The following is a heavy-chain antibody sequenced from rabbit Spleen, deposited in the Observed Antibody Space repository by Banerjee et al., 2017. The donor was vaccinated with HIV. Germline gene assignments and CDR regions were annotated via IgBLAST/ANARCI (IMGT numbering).Heavy chain of an antibody. CDR2: INAATGKP. Sequence: QSLEESGGGLVQPTGALTLTCKATGFSFGDRDVMGWVRQAPGKGLEWIACINAATGKPVYATWAKGRFTISRTSSTTVTLRMASLTAADRAAYFCARDGTGGSYFALWGPGTRVAVS. D-gene: IGHD8-1*01. V-gene: IGHV1S40*01. CDR3: ARDGTGGSYFAL. CDR1: GFSFGDRDV. J-gene: IGHJ4*01.